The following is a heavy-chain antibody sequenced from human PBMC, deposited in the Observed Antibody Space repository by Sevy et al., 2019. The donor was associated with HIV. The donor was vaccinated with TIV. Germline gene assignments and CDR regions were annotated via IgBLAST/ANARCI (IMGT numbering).Heavy chain of an antibody. D-gene: IGHD3-16*02. J-gene: IGHJ5*02. CDR2: IIPIFGTA. CDR1: GGTFSSYA. CDR3: ARVGYYDYIWGSYRLNWFDP. Sequence: ASVNVSCKASGGTFSSYAISWVRQAPGQGLEWMGGIIPIFGTANYAQKFQGRVTITADESTSTAYMELSSLRSEDTAVYYCARVGYYDYIWGSYRLNWFDPWGQGTLVTVSS. V-gene: IGHV1-69*13.